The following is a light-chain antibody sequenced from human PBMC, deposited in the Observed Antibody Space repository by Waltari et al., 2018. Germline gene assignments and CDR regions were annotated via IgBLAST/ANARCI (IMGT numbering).Light chain of an antibody. CDR2: DAS. V-gene: IGKV3-15*01. J-gene: IGKJ4*01. CDR1: QSVNNK. Sequence: IVMTQSPATLSVSPGERLTLSSRASQSVNNKLAWYQQKPGQAPRLLIYDASTRATGIPTRFSGSGSGTEFTITISSLQSEDFAVYYCQQYSDWPLTFGGGTKVEIK. CDR3: QQYSDWPLT.